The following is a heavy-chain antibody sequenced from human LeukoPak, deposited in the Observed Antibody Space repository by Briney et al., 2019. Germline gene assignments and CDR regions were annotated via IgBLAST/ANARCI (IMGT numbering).Heavy chain of an antibody. CDR1: GYIFTGHY. CDR3: ARLTEYYDILTGYDAVDY. J-gene: IGHJ4*02. CDR2: INPNSGGT. Sequence: ASLKVPCKASGYIFTGHYMHWVRQAPGQGLEWMGWINPNSGGTNYAQKFQGRVTMTRDTSISTAYMELSRLRSDDTAVYYCARLTEYYDILTGYDAVDYWGQGTLVTVSS. D-gene: IGHD3-9*01. V-gene: IGHV1-2*02.